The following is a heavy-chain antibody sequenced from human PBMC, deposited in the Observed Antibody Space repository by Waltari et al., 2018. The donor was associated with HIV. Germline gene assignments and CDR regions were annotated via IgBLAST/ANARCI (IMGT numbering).Heavy chain of an antibody. V-gene: IGHV4-31*03. CDR3: ARCGGVTATCDS. Sequence: QVHLQESGPGLVKPSQTLSLICTVYGDSISRATHYWSWTRQHPGKGLEWIGYIYNSGSTYYNSSLQSRVTISADTSKNQFSLKMNSVTAADTAVYYCARCGGVTATCDSWGQGILVTVSS. J-gene: IGHJ4*02. CDR2: IYNSGST. D-gene: IGHD2-21*01. CDR1: GDSISRATHY.